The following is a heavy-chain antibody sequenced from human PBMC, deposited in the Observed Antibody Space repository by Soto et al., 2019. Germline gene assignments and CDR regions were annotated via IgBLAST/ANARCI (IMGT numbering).Heavy chain of an antibody. CDR2: IWYDGSNK. CDR1: GFTFSSYG. V-gene: IGHV3-33*01. J-gene: IGHJ6*02. D-gene: IGHD2-21*01. CDR3: ARPYSAGPMWYYYGMDV. Sequence: QVQLVESGGGVVQPGRSLRLSCAASGFTFSSYGMHWVRQAPGKGLEWVAVIWYDGSNKYYADSVKGRFTISRDNSKNTLYLQMNSLRAEDTAVYYCARPYSAGPMWYYYGMDVWGQGTTVTVSS.